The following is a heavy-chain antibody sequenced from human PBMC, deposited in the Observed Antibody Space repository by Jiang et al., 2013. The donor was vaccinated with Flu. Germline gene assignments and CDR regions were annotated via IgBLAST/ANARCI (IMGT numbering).Heavy chain of an antibody. CDR2: IIPIFGAT. CDR3: ATIWDRSSSGNKYYYHGMDV. D-gene: IGHD6-19*01. V-gene: IGHV1-69*06. CDR1: GGTFGNHA. J-gene: IGHJ6*02. Sequence: SGAEVKRPGSSVKVSCQASGGTFGNHAITWVRQAPGQGLEWMAWIIPIFGATTYAQRFQARATITADKSTGTAYMELSNLRSEDTAMYYCATIWDRSSSGNKYYYHGMDVWGQGTTVTVSS.